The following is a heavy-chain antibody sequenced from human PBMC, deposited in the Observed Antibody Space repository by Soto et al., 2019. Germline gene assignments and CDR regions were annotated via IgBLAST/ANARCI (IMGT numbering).Heavy chain of an antibody. D-gene: IGHD6-13*01. CDR1: GFSLTARGMT. Sequence: QITLKESGPTLVQPTQTLTLTCTVSGFSLTARGMTLGWIRQPPGRAPEWLALSTQYSPSLQSRLTFTKDTSKNQVVLTMTNMDPVDTATYYCTLRQDTSRGPIYWGQGIMVNVSS. J-gene: IGHJ4*02. V-gene: IGHV2-5*01. CDR2: ST. CDR3: TLRQDTSRGPIY.